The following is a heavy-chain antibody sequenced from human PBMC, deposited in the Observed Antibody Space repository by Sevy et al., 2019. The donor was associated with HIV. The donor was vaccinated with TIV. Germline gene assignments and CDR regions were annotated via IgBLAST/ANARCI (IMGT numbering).Heavy chain of an antibody. CDR2: INHSGST. CDR1: GGSFSGYY. V-gene: IGHV4-34*01. J-gene: IGHJ4*02. CDR3: ARGTGYSSSWYVY. Sequence: SETLSLTCAVYGGSFSGYYWSWIRQPPGKGLEWIGEINHSGSTNYNPSLKSRVTISVDTSKNKFSLKLSSVTAADTAVYYCARGTGYSSSWYVYWGQGTLVTVSS. D-gene: IGHD6-13*01.